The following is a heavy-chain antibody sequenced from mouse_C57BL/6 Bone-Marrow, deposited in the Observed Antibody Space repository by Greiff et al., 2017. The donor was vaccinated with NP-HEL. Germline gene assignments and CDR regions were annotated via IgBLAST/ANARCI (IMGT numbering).Heavy chain of an antibody. J-gene: IGHJ4*01. CDR1: GFNIKDDY. CDR2: IDPENGDT. Sequence: VQLQQSGAELVRPGASVKLSCTASGFNIKDDYMHWVKQRPEQGLEWVGWIDPENGDTEYASKFQGKATITADTSSNTAYLQLSSLTSEDTAVYYCTEGGYGNLYYAMDYWGLGTSVTVSS. V-gene: IGHV14-4*01. D-gene: IGHD2-1*01. CDR3: TEGGYGNLYYAMDY.